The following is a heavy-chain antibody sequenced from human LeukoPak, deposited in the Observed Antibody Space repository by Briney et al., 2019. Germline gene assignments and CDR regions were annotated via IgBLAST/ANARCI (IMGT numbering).Heavy chain of an antibody. CDR3: ARRDGDNDRGFDY. CDR2: IWYDGSKK. V-gene: IGHV3-33*01. J-gene: IGHJ4*02. D-gene: IGHD4-23*01. Sequence: GGPLRLSCAASGFTFRSYGMHWVRQAPGKGLEWVAVIWYDGSKKYYAVSVKGRFTISRDNSKNTLYLQMNSLRAEDTAVYYCARRDGDNDRGFDYWGQGTLVTVSS. CDR1: GFTFRSYG.